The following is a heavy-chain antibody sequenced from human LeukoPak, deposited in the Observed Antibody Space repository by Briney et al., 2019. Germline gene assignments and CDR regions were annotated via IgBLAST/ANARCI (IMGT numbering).Heavy chain of an antibody. V-gene: IGHV4-28*01. Sequence: SDTLSLTCAVSGYSISSSNWWGWIRQPPGKGLELIGYIYYSVSTYYNPSLKSRVTMSVDTSKNQFSLKLSSVTAVDTAVYYCASVVPAASMAFDPWGQGTLVTVSS. CDR2: IYYSVST. J-gene: IGHJ5*02. CDR1: GYSISSSNW. D-gene: IGHD2-2*01. CDR3: ASVVPAASMAFDP.